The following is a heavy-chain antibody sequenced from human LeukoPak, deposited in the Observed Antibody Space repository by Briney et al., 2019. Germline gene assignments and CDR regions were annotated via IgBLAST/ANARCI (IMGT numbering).Heavy chain of an antibody. D-gene: IGHD3-22*01. J-gene: IGHJ4*02. V-gene: IGHV3-9*03. CDR1: GFTFDDYA. CDR2: ISWNSGSI. CDR3: ARVVGLLRWGFVDY. Sequence: PGGSLRLSCAASGFTFDDYAMHWVRQAPGKGLEWVSGISWNSGSIGYADSVKGRFTISRDNAKNSLYLQMNSLRAEDMALYYCARVVGLLRWGFVDYWGQGTLVTVSS.